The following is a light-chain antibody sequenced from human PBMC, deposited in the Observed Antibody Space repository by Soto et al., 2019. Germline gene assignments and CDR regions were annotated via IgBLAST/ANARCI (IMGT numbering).Light chain of an antibody. CDR2: EVN. V-gene: IGLV2-8*01. CDR1: GSDVGNYNY. J-gene: IGLJ3*02. Sequence: QSALTQPPSASGSPGQSVTISCTGTGSDVGNYNYVSWYQQHPGKAPKLVIYEVNKRPSGVPDRFSGSQSGNTASLTVSGLQAEDEADYYCASYAGSKGVLFGGGTQLTVL. CDR3: ASYAGSKGVL.